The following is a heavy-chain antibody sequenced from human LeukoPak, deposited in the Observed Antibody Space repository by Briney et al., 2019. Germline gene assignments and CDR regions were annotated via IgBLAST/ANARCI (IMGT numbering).Heavy chain of an antibody. J-gene: IGHJ4*02. CDR1: GFTFSDYY. Sequence: PGGFLRLSCAASGFTFSDYYMSWIRQAPGKGLEWVSEISDDGNVIHYADSVKGRFTISRDNVKKSLFLQMNSLNDADTATYYCARDGSGTEADSYYFDFWGQGTLVTVSS. D-gene: IGHD6-19*01. V-gene: IGHV3-11*04. CDR3: ARDGSGTEADSYYFDF. CDR2: ISDDGNVI.